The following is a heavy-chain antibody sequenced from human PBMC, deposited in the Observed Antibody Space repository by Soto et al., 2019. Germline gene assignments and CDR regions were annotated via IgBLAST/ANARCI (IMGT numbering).Heavy chain of an antibody. V-gene: IGHV5-51*01. D-gene: IGHD4-4*01. CDR2: IYPGDSDT. Sequence: PGESLKISCKASGYNFTNYWIGWVRQMPGKGLEWMGIIYPGDSDTRYSPSFQGQVTVSADNSISTAYLQWSSLKASDTAIYYCASSLQYPYYFDYWGQGALVTVSS. CDR3: ASSLQYPYYFDY. CDR1: GYNFTNYW. J-gene: IGHJ4*02.